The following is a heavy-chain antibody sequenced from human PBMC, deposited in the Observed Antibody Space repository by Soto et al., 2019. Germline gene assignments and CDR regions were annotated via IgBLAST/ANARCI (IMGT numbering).Heavy chain of an antibody. D-gene: IGHD3-16*01. CDR3: ARAGDCNYGQDF. Sequence: VQLVESGGGFVQPGGSLRLSCAASGFTFTHYRIHWVRQPPGKGLGWVGRINSDGARIEYGDSVKGRFTISRDNAHNMVFLQMNSLTDEDSGVYFCARAGDCNYGQDFWGQGTLVTVSS. J-gene: IGHJ4*02. CDR1: GFTFTHYR. V-gene: IGHV3-74*03. CDR2: INSDGARI.